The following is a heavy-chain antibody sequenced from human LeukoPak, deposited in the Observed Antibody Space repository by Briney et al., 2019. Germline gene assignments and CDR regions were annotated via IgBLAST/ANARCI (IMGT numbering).Heavy chain of an antibody. J-gene: IGHJ6*02. Sequence: GGSLRLSCAASGFTFSSYGMHWVRQAPGKGLEWVAVISYDGSNKYYADSVKGRFTISRDDSKNTLYLQMNSLRAEDTAVYYCAKDSWGTPYSGGSWAPPYYYYYGMDVWGQGTTVTVSS. V-gene: IGHV3-30*18. CDR3: AKDSWGTPYSGGSWAPPYYYYYGMDV. D-gene: IGHD1-26*01. CDR2: ISYDGSNK. CDR1: GFTFSSYG.